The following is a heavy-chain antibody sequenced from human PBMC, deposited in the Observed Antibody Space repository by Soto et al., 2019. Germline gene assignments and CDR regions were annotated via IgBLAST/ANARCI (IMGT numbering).Heavy chain of an antibody. Sequence: SETLSLTCTVSGGSISSYYWSWIRQPPGKGLEWIGYIYYSGSTNYNTSLKSRINISVDTSKNQYYKKLSSVTAADTSVYYCAAQDGYNYPDFDYWGQGTLVTVS. V-gene: IGHV4-59*08. J-gene: IGHJ4*02. CDR2: IYYSGST. CDR1: GGSISSYY. CDR3: AAQDGYNYPDFDY. D-gene: IGHD5-12*01.